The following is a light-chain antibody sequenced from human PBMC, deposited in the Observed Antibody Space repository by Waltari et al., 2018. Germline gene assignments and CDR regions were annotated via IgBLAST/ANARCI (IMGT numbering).Light chain of an antibody. Sequence: DIQMTQSPSSLSASVGDRVTITCRASQSISSYLNWYQQKPGKAPKLLIYDASSLQSGVPSRFSGSGSGTDFTLTISSLEPEDFAIYYCQQRNNTRRGTFGQGTKLEIK. J-gene: IGKJ2*02. CDR2: DAS. CDR3: QQRNNTRRGT. V-gene: IGKV1-39*01. CDR1: QSISSY.